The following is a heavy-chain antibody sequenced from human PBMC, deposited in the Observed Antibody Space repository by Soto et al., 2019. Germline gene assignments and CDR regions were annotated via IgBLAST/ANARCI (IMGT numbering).Heavy chain of an antibody. J-gene: IGHJ4*02. D-gene: IGHD1-7*01. CDR2: ISAYNGNT. CDR3: ARADRPHRNYGSLYYFDY. CDR1: GYTFISYG. Sequence: GASVKVSCKASGYTFISYGISWVRQAPGQGLEWMGWISAYNGNTNYTQKLQGRVTMTTDTSTSTAYMELRSLRSDDTAVHYCARADRPHRNYGSLYYFDYWGQGTLVTVSS. V-gene: IGHV1-18*01.